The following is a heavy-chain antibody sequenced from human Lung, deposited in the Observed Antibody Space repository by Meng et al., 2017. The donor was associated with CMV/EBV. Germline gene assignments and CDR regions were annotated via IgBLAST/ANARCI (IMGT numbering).Heavy chain of an antibody. Sequence: SFMLSSQSSLRPFFSYTISWVRQAPGQGLEWMGRIIPILGIANYAQKFQGRVTITADKSTSTAYMELSSLRSEDTAVYYCARASSVVVPVDYWGQGTRVTVSS. CDR3: ARASSVVVPVDY. J-gene: IGHJ4*02. V-gene: IGHV1-69*02. CDR2: IIPILGIA. D-gene: IGHD2-2*01. CDR1: LRPFFSYT.